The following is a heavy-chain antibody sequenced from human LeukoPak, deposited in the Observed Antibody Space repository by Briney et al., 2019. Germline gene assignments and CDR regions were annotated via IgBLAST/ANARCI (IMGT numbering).Heavy chain of an antibody. CDR1: GYTLTELS. J-gene: IGHJ6*03. Sequence: ASVKVSCKVSGYTLTELSMHWVRQAPGKGLEWMGGFDPEDGETIYAQKFQGRVTMTEDTSTDTAYMELSSLRSEDTAVYYCTKARYSGKAAAGNYMDVWGKGTTVTVSS. D-gene: IGHD6-13*01. V-gene: IGHV1-24*01. CDR2: FDPEDGET. CDR3: TKARYSGKAAAGNYMDV.